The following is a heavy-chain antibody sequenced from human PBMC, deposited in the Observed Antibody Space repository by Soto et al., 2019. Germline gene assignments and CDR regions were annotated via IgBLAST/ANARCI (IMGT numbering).Heavy chain of an antibody. CDR2: ISGSGGST. J-gene: IGHJ6*02. V-gene: IGHV3-23*01. CDR1: GFTFSSYA. CDR3: AKGPADYYYGMDV. Sequence: GGSLRLSCAASGFTFSSYAISWVRQAPGKGLEWVSAISGSGGSTYYAASVKGRFTISRDNSKNTLYLQMNSLSAEDTAVYYCAKGPADYYYGMDVWGQGTTVTVSS.